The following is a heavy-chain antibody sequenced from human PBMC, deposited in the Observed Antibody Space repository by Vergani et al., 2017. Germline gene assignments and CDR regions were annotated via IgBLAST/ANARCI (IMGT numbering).Heavy chain of an antibody. J-gene: IGHJ4*02. CDR1: RYSFTNYW. V-gene: IGHV5-51*01. CDR2: IHPADSDT. D-gene: IGHD3-22*01. Sequence: EVPLVQSGAEVKKPGESLKISCQISRYSFTNYWIGWVRQMPGKGLEWMGIIHPADSDTRYSPSFQGQVTISVDKSISTAYLQRSSLRASDSAMYYCARLYGRDSSGSKYFDYWGQGTLVTVSS. CDR3: ARLYGRDSSGSKYFDY.